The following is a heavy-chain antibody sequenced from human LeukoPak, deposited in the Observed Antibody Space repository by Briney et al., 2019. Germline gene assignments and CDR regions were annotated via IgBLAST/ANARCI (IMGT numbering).Heavy chain of an antibody. CDR1: GGSFSGYY. V-gene: IGHV4-34*01. Sequence: PSETLSHTCAVYGGSFSGYYWSWIRQPPGKGLEWIGEINHSGSTNYNPSLKSRVTISVDTSKNQFSLKLSSVTAADTAVYYCARDMEVYWGQGTLVTVSS. D-gene: IGHD2-15*01. J-gene: IGHJ4*02. CDR2: INHSGST. CDR3: ARDMEVY.